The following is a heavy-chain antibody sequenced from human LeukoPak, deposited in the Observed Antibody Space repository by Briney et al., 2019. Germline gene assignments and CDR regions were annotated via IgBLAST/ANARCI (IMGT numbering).Heavy chain of an antibody. D-gene: IGHD3-22*01. Sequence: SQTLSLTCTVSGGSISRVDYYWSWLRQPPGKGLEGIGYIYYSGSTYYNPSLKSRVTISVDTSKNQFSLKLSSVTAADTAVYYCARSEYYYDSSGSRPLWYFDYWGKGTLVTVA. CDR2: IYYSGST. J-gene: IGHJ4*02. CDR3: ARSEYYYDSSGSRPLWYFDY. CDR1: GGSISRVDYY. V-gene: IGHV4-30-4*01.